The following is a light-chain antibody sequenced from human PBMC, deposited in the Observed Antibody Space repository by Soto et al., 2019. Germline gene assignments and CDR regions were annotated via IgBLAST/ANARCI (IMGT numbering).Light chain of an antibody. CDR2: DAS. J-gene: IGKJ1*01. Sequence: DIQMTQSPSTLSASVGDRVTITCRASQSISSWLAWYQQKPGKAPKLLIYDASTLKGGVPSRFSGSGSGTEFTLTISSLQPDDFATYYCQQYNFYWTVGQGTKVE. V-gene: IGKV1-5*01. CDR3: QQYNFYWT. CDR1: QSISSW.